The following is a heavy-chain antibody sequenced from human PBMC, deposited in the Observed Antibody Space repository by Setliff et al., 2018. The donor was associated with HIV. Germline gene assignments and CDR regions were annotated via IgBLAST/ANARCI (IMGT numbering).Heavy chain of an antibody. V-gene: IGHV3-43*01. CDR3: VKNIGGYSSSSVLDY. CDR2: ISWDGGNT. D-gene: IGHD6-6*01. Sequence: SGGSLRLSCAASGFTFDDYTMHWVRQAPGKGLEWVSIISWDGGNTYYADSVKGRFTISRDNSKNSLYLQMNSLRTEDTALYYCVKNIGGYSSSSVLDYWGQGTLVTVSS. J-gene: IGHJ4*02. CDR1: GFTFDDYT.